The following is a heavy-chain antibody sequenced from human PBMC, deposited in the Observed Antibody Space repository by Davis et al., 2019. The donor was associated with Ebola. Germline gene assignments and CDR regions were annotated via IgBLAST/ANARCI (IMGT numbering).Heavy chain of an antibody. J-gene: IGHJ6*02. D-gene: IGHD2-2*01. CDR3: ARFHCSSTSCRISHYYYGMDV. Sequence: GESLKISCAASGFTFSSYSMNWVRQAPGKGLEWVSSISSSSSYIYYADSVKGRFTISRDNSKNTLYLQMNSLRAEDTAVYYCARFHCSSTSCRISHYYYGMDVWGQGTTVTVSS. V-gene: IGHV3-21*01. CDR2: ISSSSSYI. CDR1: GFTFSSYS.